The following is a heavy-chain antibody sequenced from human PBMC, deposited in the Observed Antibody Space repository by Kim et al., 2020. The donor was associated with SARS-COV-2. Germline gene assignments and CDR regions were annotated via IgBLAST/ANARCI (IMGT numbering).Heavy chain of an antibody. CDR3: ARGGYYYGSGKIFDY. D-gene: IGHD3-10*01. CDR2: IGTAGGT. V-gene: IGHV3-13*01. J-gene: IGHJ4*02. CDR1: GFTFSSYD. Sequence: GGSLRLSCAASGFTFSSYDMHWVRQATGKGLEWVSAIGTAGGTYYPGSVKGRFTISRENAKNSLYLQMNSLRAGDTAVYYCARGGYYYGSGKIFDYWGQGTLVTVSS.